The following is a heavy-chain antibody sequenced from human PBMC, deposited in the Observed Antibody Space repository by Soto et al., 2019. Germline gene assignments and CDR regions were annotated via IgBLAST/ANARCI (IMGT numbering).Heavy chain of an antibody. D-gene: IGHD5-12*01. Sequence: SETLSLTCAVYGGSFSGYYWSWIRQPPGKGLEWIGEINHSGSTNYNPSLKSRVTISVDTSKNQFSLKLISVTAADTSVYYCAVGYEWLLYAFDIWGQGTMVTVSS. V-gene: IGHV4-34*01. CDR2: INHSGST. CDR3: AVGYEWLLYAFDI. J-gene: IGHJ3*02. CDR1: GGSFSGYY.